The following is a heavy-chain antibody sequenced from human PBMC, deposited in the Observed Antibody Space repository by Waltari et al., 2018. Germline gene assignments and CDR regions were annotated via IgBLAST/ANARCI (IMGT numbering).Heavy chain of an antibody. D-gene: IGHD6-19*01. J-gene: IGHJ4*02. V-gene: IGHV3-53*01. Sequence: EVQLVESVGGLIQPGGSLRLSCAAAGFTVSSNYMRWVRQAPGKGLEWVSVIYSGGSTDDAESVKGRFTISRDNSKNTLYLQMNSLRAEDTAVYYCAREGGPWDSSGWYGVNWGQGTLVTVSS. CDR1: GFTVSSNY. CDR3: AREGGPWDSSGWYGVN. CDR2: IYSGGST.